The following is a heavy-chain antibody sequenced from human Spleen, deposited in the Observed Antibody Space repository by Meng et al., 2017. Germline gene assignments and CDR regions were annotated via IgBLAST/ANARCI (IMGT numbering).Heavy chain of an antibody. Sequence: SETLSLTCAVSGYSITGSYNWGWIRQSPGKGLEWIGSIHHSGSTYYKPSLKSRVTISVGTSKNQFSLKLSSVTAADTAVYYCARDGFLPTSPCSWFDPWGQGTLVTVSS. CDR2: IHHSGST. CDR1: GYSITGSYN. CDR3: ARDGFLPTSPCSWFDP. D-gene: IGHD2-15*01. V-gene: IGHV4-38-2*02. J-gene: IGHJ5*02.